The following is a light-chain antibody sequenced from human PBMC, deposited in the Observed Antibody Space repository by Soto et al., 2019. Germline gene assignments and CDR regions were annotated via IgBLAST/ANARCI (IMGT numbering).Light chain of an antibody. CDR1: QSVSRN. Sequence: EIVMTQSPATLSVSPGERATLSCRASQSVSRNLAWYQQKPGQDPRLLIYGASTRATGNPARFSGSGSGTDFTLTISSLQSEDFAVYYCQQYDNWPTTFGQGTKVEI. CDR3: QQYDNWPTT. J-gene: IGKJ1*01. CDR2: GAS. V-gene: IGKV3-15*01.